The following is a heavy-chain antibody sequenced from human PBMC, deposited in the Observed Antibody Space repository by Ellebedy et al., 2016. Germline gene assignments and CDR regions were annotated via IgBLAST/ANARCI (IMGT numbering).Heavy chain of an antibody. J-gene: IGHJ5*02. CDR3: ARVVAVAGPNWFDP. Sequence: ASVKVSCKASGYTFTSYDINWVRQATGQGLEWMGWMNPNSGNTGYAQKFQGRVTMTRNTSIRTAYMALSSLRSEDTAVYYCARVVAVAGPNWFDPWGQGTLVTVSS. D-gene: IGHD6-19*01. CDR1: GYTFTSYD. V-gene: IGHV1-8*01. CDR2: MNPNSGNT.